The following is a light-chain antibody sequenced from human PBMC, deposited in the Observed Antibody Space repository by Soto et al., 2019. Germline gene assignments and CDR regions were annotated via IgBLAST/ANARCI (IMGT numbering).Light chain of an antibody. Sequence: AVQVTQSPSSLSSSVGDRVTITFRASQAIRNDLGWYQQKPGKAPKLLIYAASTLQSGVPARFSGSGFGTDFTLTISSLQPEDFATYYCLQYFNYFSVGQGTRLEIK. CDR3: LQYFNYFS. J-gene: IGKJ5*01. CDR1: QAIRND. CDR2: AAS. V-gene: IGKV1-6*01.